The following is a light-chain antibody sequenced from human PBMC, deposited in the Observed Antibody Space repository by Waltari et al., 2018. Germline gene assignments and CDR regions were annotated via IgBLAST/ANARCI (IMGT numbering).Light chain of an antibody. Sequence: QSVLTQPPSASGTSGQRVTISCSGANSNIGTTSLDWYQQFPGTAPKLLIYRADHRPSGVPDRFSGSKSGTSASLAISGLLSEDEADYYCAAWDDSLNGYVFATGTKVTVL. CDR2: RAD. V-gene: IGLV1-44*01. J-gene: IGLJ1*01. CDR1: NSNIGTTS. CDR3: AAWDDSLNGYV.